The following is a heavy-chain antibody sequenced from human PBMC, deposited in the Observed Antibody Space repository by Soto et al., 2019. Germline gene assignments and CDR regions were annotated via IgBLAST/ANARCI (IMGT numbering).Heavy chain of an antibody. V-gene: IGHV1-8*01. Sequence: ASVKVSCQASGYTFTSYDNNWVRQATGQGLEWMGWMNPNRVNTGYAQKFQGRVTMTRTNSLSTAYMELGSLRSEDAAVYYCATISTYGGNSNYWGQGTLVTVSS. CDR1: GYTFTSYD. CDR3: ATISTYGGNSNY. CDR2: MNPNRVNT. J-gene: IGHJ4*02. D-gene: IGHD2-21*02.